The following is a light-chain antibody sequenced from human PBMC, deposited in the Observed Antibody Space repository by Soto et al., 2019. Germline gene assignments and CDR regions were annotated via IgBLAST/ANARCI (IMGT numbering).Light chain of an antibody. J-gene: IGKJ4*01. V-gene: IGKV2-28*01. CDR2: LGS. CDR3: MQALKTPS. Sequence: DIVMTQSPLSLPVTPGEPASISCRSSQSLLHSNGYTYLDWYLQKPGQSPQLLIYLGSNRASGVPDRFSGSGSGTDFTLQISRVEAEDVRVYYCMQALKTPSFGGGTKVEIK. CDR1: QSLLHSNGYTY.